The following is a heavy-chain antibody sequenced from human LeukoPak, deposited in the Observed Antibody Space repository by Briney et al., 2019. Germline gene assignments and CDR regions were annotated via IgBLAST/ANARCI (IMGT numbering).Heavy chain of an antibody. CDR1: GYTFTSYG. D-gene: IGHD4-17*01. V-gene: IGHV1-2*02. CDR2: INPNSGGT. CDR3: ARDLLLGVTTGWFDP. Sequence: GASVKVSCKASGYTFTSYGVSWVRQAPGQGLEWMGWINPNSGGTNYAQKFQGRVTMTRDTSISTAYMELSRLRSDDTAVYYCARDLLLGVTTGWFDPWGQGTLVTVSS. J-gene: IGHJ5*02.